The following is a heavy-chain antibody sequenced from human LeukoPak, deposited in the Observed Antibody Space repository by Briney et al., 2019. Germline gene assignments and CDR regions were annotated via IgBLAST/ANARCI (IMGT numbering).Heavy chain of an antibody. CDR3: ARSYAGKTTGYSYGYRTMDY. V-gene: IGHV1-2*02. J-gene: IGHJ4*02. D-gene: IGHD5-18*01. CDR1: GYTFTGYY. Sequence: ASVKVSCKASGYTFTGYYMHWVRQAPGQGLEWMGWINPNSGGTNYAQKFQGRVTMTRDTSISTAYMELSRLRSDDTAVYYCARSYAGKTTGYSYGYRTMDYWGQGTLVTVSS. CDR2: INPNSGGT.